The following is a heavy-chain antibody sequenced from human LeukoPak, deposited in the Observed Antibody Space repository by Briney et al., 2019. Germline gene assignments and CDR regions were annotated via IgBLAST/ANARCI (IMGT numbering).Heavy chain of an antibody. CDR3: ARGPIGLKVVVTADFDY. CDR1: GGTFRNYA. V-gene: IGHV1-69*13. Sequence: SVKVSCKASGGTFRNYAISWVRQAPGQGLEWMGGIIPIFGTADYAQKFQGRVTITADESTSTAYMELSSLRAEDTAVYYCARGPIGLKVVVTADFDYWGQGTLVTVSS. J-gene: IGHJ4*02. D-gene: IGHD2-21*02. CDR2: IIPIFGTA.